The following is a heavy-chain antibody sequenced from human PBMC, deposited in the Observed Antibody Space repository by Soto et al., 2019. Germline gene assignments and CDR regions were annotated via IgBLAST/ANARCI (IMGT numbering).Heavy chain of an antibody. D-gene: IGHD3-10*01. CDR2: IMPIFGTP. CDR1: GGTFSSYA. CDR3: ARDKDRPQLGGNYYYIMDV. J-gene: IGHJ6*02. Sequence: QVQLVQSGSEVKKPGSSVKVSCKASGGTFSSYAISWVRQVPGQGLEWMGGIMPIFGTPDYAQKFQGRVTITADESTSIAYMELSSLRSEDTGVYYLARDKDRPQLGGNYYYIMDVWGQGTTVTVSS. V-gene: IGHV1-69*12.